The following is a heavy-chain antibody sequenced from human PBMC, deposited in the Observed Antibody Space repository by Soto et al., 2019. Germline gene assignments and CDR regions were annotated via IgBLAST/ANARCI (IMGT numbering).Heavy chain of an antibody. D-gene: IGHD3-3*01. CDR3: AKSLTIFGVVIDY. CDR2: ISGSGGST. Sequence: GSLRLSCAASGFTFSSYAMIWVRQAPGKGLEWVSAISGSGGSTYYADSVKGRFTISRDNSKNTLYLQMNSLRAEDTAVYYCAKSLTIFGVVIDYWGQGTLVTVSS. J-gene: IGHJ4*02. V-gene: IGHV3-23*01. CDR1: GFTFSSYA.